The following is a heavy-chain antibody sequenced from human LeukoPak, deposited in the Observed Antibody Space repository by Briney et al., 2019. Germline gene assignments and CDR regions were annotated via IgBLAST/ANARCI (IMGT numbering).Heavy chain of an antibody. D-gene: IGHD3-3*01. CDR2: IIPIFGTA. J-gene: IGHJ4*02. V-gene: IGHV1-69*06. CDR3: ATDRSGYSSYFDY. CDR1: GGTFSSYA. Sequence: ASVKVSCKASGGTFSSYAISWVRQAPGQGLEWMGGIIPIFGTANYAQKFQGRVTMTEDTSTDTAYMELSSLRSEDTAVYYCATDRSGYSSYFDYWGQGTLVTVSS.